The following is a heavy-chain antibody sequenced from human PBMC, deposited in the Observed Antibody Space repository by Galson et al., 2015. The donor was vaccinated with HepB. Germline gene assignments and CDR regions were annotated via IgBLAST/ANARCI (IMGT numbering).Heavy chain of an antibody. D-gene: IGHD2-2*01. Sequence: SVKVSCKASGYTFTSYGISWVRQAPGQGLEWMGWISAYNGNTNYAQKLQGRVTMTTDTSTSTAYMELRSLRSDDTAVYYCARDSVDIVVVPAAYWFDPWGQGTLVTVSS. V-gene: IGHV1-18*01. J-gene: IGHJ5*02. CDR3: ARDSVDIVVVPAAYWFDP. CDR2: ISAYNGNT. CDR1: GYTFTSYG.